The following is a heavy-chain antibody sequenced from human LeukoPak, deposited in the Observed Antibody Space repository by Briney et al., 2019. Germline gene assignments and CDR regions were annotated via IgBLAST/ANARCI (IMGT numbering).Heavy chain of an antibody. CDR3: ARDSRVMYYYDSSGYYNFDY. V-gene: IGHV3-7*01. D-gene: IGHD3-22*01. Sequence: GGSLRLSCAASGFTFSSYWMSWVRQAPGKGLEWVANIKQDGSEKYYVDSVKGRFTISRDNAKNSLYLQMNSLRAEDTAVYYCARDSRVMYYYDSSGYYNFDYWGQGTLVTVSS. CDR1: GFTFSSYW. J-gene: IGHJ4*02. CDR2: IKQDGSEK.